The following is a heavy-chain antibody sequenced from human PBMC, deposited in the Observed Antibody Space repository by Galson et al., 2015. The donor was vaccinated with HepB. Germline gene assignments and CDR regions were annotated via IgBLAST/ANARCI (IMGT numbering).Heavy chain of an antibody. Sequence: SLRLSCAASGLTFRTYAMSWVRQAPGKGLEWVSGISAVGGSTYYVDSVKGRFSISRNNVQNTLYLQMNSLRAEDTAVYYCAKDPHMTTVRVKDVWGQGTTVTVSS. J-gene: IGHJ6*02. D-gene: IGHD4-17*01. CDR2: ISAVGGST. CDR3: AKDPHMTTVRVKDV. CDR1: GLTFRTYA. V-gene: IGHV3-23*01.